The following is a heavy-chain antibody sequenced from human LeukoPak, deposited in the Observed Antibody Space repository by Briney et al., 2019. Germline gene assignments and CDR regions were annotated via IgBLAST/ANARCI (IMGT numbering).Heavy chain of an antibody. Sequence: SVKVSCKASGGTFSSYAISWVRQAPGQGLEWMGRIIPILGIANYAQKFQGRVTITADKSTSTAYMELSSLRSEDTAVYYCARDPQTTAAGRRGWFDPWGQGTLVTVSS. CDR1: GGTFSSYA. CDR2: IIPILGIA. CDR3: ARDPQTTAAGRRGWFDP. D-gene: IGHD6-13*01. J-gene: IGHJ5*02. V-gene: IGHV1-69*04.